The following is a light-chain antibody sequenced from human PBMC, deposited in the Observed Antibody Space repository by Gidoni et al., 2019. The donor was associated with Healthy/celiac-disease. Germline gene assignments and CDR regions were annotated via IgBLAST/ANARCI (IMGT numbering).Light chain of an antibody. CDR1: QSVSSY. Sequence: EIVLTQSPATLSLSPGERATLSCRASQSVSSYLAWYQQKPGQAPRLLIYDASNRATGIPARFSGRGSGTDFTLTISSLEPEDFAVYYCQQRSNYGLTCGGGTKVEIK. CDR3: QQRSNYGLT. CDR2: DAS. V-gene: IGKV3-11*01. J-gene: IGKJ4*01.